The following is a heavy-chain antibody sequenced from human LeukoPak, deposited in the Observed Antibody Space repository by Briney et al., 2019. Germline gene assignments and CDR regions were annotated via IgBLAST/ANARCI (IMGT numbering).Heavy chain of an antibody. CDR3: ARERWEGGSFVMGFDY. CDR1: GGSIRSHY. V-gene: IGHV4-59*11. Sequence: SETLSLTCSVSGGSIRSHYWNWIRQPPGKGLEWLGHIYYTGSTYYNPSLKSRVTISVDTSKNQFSLRLSSVTAADPGVYYCARERWEGGSFVMGFDYWGQGALVTVSS. J-gene: IGHJ4*02. CDR2: IYYTGST. D-gene: IGHD1-26*01.